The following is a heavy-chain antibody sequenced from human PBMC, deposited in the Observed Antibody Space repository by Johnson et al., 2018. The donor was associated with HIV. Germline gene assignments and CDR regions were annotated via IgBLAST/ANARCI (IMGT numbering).Heavy chain of an antibody. D-gene: IGHD6-19*01. J-gene: IGHJ3*02. CDR1: GFTFSSYD. Sequence: VQLVESGGGVVRPGGSLRLSCAASGFTFSSYDMHWVRQATGKGLEWVSAIGTAGDTYYPGSVKGRFTISRDNSKNTLYLQMNSLRAEDTAVYYCARDLAGHNAFDIWGQGTMVTVSS. V-gene: IGHV3-13*01. CDR2: IGTAGDT. CDR3: ARDLAGHNAFDI.